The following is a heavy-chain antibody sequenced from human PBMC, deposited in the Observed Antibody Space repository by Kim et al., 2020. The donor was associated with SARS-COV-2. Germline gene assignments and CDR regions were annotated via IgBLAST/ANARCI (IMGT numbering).Heavy chain of an antibody. CDR1: GFIFSNYG. CDR2: IWYDGSDK. V-gene: IGHV3-33*01. CDR3: TIFDY. J-gene: IGHJ4*02. Sequence: GGSLRLSCVASGFIFSNYGMHWVRQAPGKGLEWVAVIWYDGSDKYYADSVKGRFTISRDNSMNTLYLEMNSLRAEDTALYFCTIFDYWGQGTLVTVSS.